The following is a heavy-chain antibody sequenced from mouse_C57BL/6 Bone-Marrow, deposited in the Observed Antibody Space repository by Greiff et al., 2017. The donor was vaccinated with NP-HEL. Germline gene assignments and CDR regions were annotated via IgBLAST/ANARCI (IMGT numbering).Heavy chain of an antibody. Sequence: EVQLQQSGPELVKPGASVKISCKASGYTFTDYYMNWVKQSHGKSLEWIGDINPNNGGTSYNQKFKGKATLTVDKSSSTAYMELRSLTSEDSAVYYCARSGDDGYYVFFAYWGQGTLVTVSA. CDR1: GYTFTDYY. CDR2: INPNNGGT. V-gene: IGHV1-26*01. J-gene: IGHJ3*01. CDR3: ARSGDDGYYVFFAY. D-gene: IGHD2-3*01.